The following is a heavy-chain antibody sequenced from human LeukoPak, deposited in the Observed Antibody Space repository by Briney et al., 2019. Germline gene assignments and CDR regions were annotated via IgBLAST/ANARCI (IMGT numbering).Heavy chain of an antibody. CDR1: AGSISSYY. Sequence: SETLSLTCTVSAGSISSYYWSWFRQPPGKGLEWIGYISHSGSTNYNPSLMSPVTVLLDTSKSQLSLKLSSMTAADTAVYYCAGANQWLATDNWGPGTLVTVSS. CDR3: AGANQWLATDN. CDR2: ISHSGST. D-gene: IGHD6-19*01. V-gene: IGHV4-59*01. J-gene: IGHJ4*02.